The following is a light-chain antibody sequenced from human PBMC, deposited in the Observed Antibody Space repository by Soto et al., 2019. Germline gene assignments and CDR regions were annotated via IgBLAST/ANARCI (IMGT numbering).Light chain of an antibody. Sequence: EIVLTQSPGTLSLSPGERATLSCRTSQSVSNTYLAWYQQKPGQAPRLLIYHASSRATGIPGRFSGSGSGTHFTLTISRLEPEDFAVYYCQQYGTSPPVYAFGQGTKLEI. CDR1: QSVSNTY. V-gene: IGKV3-20*01. J-gene: IGKJ2*01. CDR2: HAS. CDR3: QQYGTSPPVYA.